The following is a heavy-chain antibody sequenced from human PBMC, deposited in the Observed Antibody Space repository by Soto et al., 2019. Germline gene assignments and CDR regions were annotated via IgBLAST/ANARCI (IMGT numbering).Heavy chain of an antibody. CDR2: IDPSDSYT. J-gene: IGHJ6*02. CDR3: ARQGYSSGWYPTYGMDV. D-gene: IGHD6-19*01. Sequence: GESLKISCKGSGYSFTSYWISWVRQMPGKGLEWMGRIDPSDSYTNYSPSFQGHVTISADKSISTAYLQWSSLKASDTAMYYCARQGYSSGWYPTYGMDVWGQGTTVTVSS. CDR1: GYSFTSYW. V-gene: IGHV5-10-1*01.